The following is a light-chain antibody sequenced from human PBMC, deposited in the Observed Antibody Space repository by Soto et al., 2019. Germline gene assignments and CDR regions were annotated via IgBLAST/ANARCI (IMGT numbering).Light chain of an antibody. J-gene: IGKJ1*01. CDR2: GAS. V-gene: IGKV3-11*01. Sequence: EIVLTQSPATLSLSPGERATLSCRASQSVSSYLAWYQQTPGQAPRLLIYGASNRATGIPARFSGSGSGTDFTLTISSLEPEDFAVYYCQQRSNGPWTFGQGNKGDIK. CDR1: QSVSSY. CDR3: QQRSNGPWT.